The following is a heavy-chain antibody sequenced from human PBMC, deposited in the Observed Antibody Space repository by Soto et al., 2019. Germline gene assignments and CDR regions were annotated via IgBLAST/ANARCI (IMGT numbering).Heavy chain of an antibody. J-gene: IGHJ5*02. V-gene: IGHV4-59*01. CDR1: GGSISSYY. Sequence: SETLSLTCTGSGGSISSYYCSWIRQPPWKGLEWIGYIYYSGSTNYNPSLKSRVTISVDTSKNQFSLKLSSVTAADTAVYYCARKGVVWGFKWFDPSGQGTLVTVCS. CDR3: ARKGVVWGFKWFDP. D-gene: IGHD2-15*01. CDR2: IYYSGST.